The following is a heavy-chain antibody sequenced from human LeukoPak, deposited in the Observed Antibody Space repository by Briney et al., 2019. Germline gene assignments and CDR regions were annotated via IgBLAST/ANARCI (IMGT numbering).Heavy chain of an antibody. CDR3: ARSGYSSPDAFDI. J-gene: IGHJ3*02. CDR2: IYYSGST. V-gene: IGHV4-59*11. D-gene: IGHD5-18*01. Sequence: SETLSLTRSVSAGSIGSHYRSWIRQPPGKGLEWIGYIYYSGSTNYNPSLKSRVTISVDTSKNQFSLKLSSVTAADTAVYYCARSGYSSPDAFDIWGQGTMVTVSS. CDR1: AGSIGSHY.